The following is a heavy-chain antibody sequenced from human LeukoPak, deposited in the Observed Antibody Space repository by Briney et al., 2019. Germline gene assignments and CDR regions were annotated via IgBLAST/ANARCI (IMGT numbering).Heavy chain of an antibody. Sequence: AGGSLRLSCAASGFTFSSYAMHWVRQAPGKGLEWEAVISYDGSNKYYADSVKGRFTISRDNSKNTLYLQMNSLRAEDTAVYYCARALLGTAAAVTLYYFDYWGQGTLVTVSS. CDR2: ISYDGSNK. CDR3: ARALLGTAAAVTLYYFDY. J-gene: IGHJ4*02. CDR1: GFTFSSYA. V-gene: IGHV3-30-3*01. D-gene: IGHD6-13*01.